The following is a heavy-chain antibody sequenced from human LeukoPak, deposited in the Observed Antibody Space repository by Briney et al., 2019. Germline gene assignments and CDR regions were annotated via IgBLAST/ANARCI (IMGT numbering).Heavy chain of an antibody. Sequence: PSETLSLTCTVSGGSIRGYFWTWIRQPPGKGLEWIGYTYYSGSTNYNPSLKSRVTIAVDTSKNQFSLRLNSVTAADTAVYYCAMAYSSSWYYFDYWGQGTLVTVSS. CDR3: AMAYSSSWYYFDY. V-gene: IGHV4-59*01. CDR1: GGSIRGYF. CDR2: TYYSGST. J-gene: IGHJ4*02. D-gene: IGHD6-13*01.